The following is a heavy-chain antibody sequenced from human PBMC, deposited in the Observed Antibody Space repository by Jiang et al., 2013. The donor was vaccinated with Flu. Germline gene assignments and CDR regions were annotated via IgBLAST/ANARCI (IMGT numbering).Heavy chain of an antibody. CDR2: VYYTGST. J-gene: IGHJ4*02. CDR1: GGSINSYH. Sequence: LLKPSETLSLTCTVSGGSINSYHWSWIRQPPGKGLEWIGYVYYTGSTKYNPSLESRVSISVDTSKNQFSLNLTSMTATDTAVYFCARQTAYYNNSGYSSRFDSWGQGT. CDR3: ARQTAYYNNSGYSSRFDS. V-gene: IGHV4-59*08. D-gene: IGHD3-22*01.